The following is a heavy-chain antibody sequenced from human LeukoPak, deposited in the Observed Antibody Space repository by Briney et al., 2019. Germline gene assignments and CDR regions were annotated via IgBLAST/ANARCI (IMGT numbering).Heavy chain of an antibody. V-gene: IGHV3-33*01. CDR1: GFTFSSYG. CDR3: ARSLEYSGSKGVFDY. Sequence: QSGGSLRLSCAASGFTFSSYGIHWVRQAPGKGLEWVAVIWYDGSNKYYADSVKGRFTISRDNSKNTLYLQMNSLRAEDTAVYYCARSLEYSGSKGVFDYWGQGTLVTVSS. D-gene: IGHD1-26*01. CDR2: IWYDGSNK. J-gene: IGHJ4*02.